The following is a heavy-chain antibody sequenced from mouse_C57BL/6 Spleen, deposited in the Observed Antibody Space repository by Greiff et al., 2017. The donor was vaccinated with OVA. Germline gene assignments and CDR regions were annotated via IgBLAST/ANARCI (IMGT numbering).Heavy chain of an antibody. J-gene: IGHJ3*01. Sequence: ESGAELVRPGASVTLSCKASGYTFTDYEMHWVKQTPVHGLEWIGAIDPETGGTAYNQKFKGKAILTADKSSSTAYMDLRSLTSEDSAVYYCTGGAWFAYWGQGTLVTVSA. CDR2: IDPETGGT. CDR3: TGGAWFAY. V-gene: IGHV1-15*01. CDR1: GYTFTDYE.